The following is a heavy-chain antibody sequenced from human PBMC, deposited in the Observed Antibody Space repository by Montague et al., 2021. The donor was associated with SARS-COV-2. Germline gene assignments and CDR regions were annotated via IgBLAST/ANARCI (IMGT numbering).Heavy chain of an antibody. J-gene: IGHJ4*02. CDR2: MYYSGST. CDR1: GGSISSYY. V-gene: IGHV4-59*13. Sequence: SETLSLTCTVSGGSISSYYWSWIRQPPGKGLEWIGYMYYSGSTNYNPSLKSRVTLSVDTSKNQFSLKLSSVNAADTAVYYCARDFDLWGQGTLVTVSS. CDR3: ARDFDL.